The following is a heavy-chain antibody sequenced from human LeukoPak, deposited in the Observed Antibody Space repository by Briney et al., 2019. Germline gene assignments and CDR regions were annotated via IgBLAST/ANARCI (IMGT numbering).Heavy chain of an antibody. Sequence: ETLSLTCTVSGGSISSSSYYWGWIRQPPGKGLEWVSRINNDGSSTSYADSVQGRFTISRDNAKNTLYLQMNSLRAEDTALYYCARVARGDYYYYYMDVWGKGTTVTVSS. CDR2: INNDGSST. CDR1: GGSISSSSYY. CDR3: ARVARGDYYYYYMDV. V-gene: IGHV3-74*01. D-gene: IGHD3-10*01. J-gene: IGHJ6*03.